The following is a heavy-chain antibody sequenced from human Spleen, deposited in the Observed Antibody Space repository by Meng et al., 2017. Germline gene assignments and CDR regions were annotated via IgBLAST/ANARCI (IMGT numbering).Heavy chain of an antibody. D-gene: IGHD6-19*01. CDR1: GGSISSGDNY. J-gene: IGHJ5*02. CDR2: TYYSGNT. V-gene: IGHV4-30-4*01. CDR3: VRSSGWVRTGFDP. Sequence: QLQLQESGPGLVKPSQPLSLTCTVSGGSISSGDNYWSWIRQPPGKGLEWIGYTYYSGNTYYNPSLKSRVAMSVDTSKNQFYLRLSSVTAADTAVYYCVRSSGWVRTGFDPWGQGTLVTVSS.